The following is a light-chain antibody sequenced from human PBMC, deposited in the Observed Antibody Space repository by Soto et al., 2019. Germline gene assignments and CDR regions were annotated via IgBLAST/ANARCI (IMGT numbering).Light chain of an antibody. J-gene: IGLJ2*01. CDR1: SSDVGSYNL. Sequence: QSVLTQPASVSGSPGQSITISCTGTSSDVGSYNLVSWYQHHPGTGPKVMIYEGTKRPSGVSIRFSGSKSGNTASLTISGLRADDEAVYYCSSFVGGDSFDVIFGGGTKLTVL. V-gene: IGLV2-23*03. CDR2: EGT. CDR3: SSFVGGDSFDVI.